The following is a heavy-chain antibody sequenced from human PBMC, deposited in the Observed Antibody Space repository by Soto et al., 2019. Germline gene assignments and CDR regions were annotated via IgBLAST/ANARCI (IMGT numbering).Heavy chain of an antibody. CDR2: VNPSGGHT. J-gene: IGHJ4*02. CDR3: ARGGHVVVVTAAFDY. V-gene: IGHV1-46*01. CDR1: GDTFTSYY. Sequence: QVQLMQSGPEVNKPGASVKVSCKASGDTFTSYYIHWVRQAPGQGLEWMGTVNPSGGHTTYSQNFLGRVTMTRDTSTSTLYMELTSLTSDDTAVYYCARGGHVVVVTAAFDYWGQGTLVTVSS. D-gene: IGHD2-21*02.